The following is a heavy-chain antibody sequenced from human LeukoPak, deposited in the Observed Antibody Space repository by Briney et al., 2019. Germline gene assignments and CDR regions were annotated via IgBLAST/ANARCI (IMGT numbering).Heavy chain of an antibody. V-gene: IGHV3-21*01. CDR1: GFTFSSYR. J-gene: IGHJ3*02. Sequence: GGSLRLSCAASGFTFSSYRVNWVRQAPGKGLEWVSSISSSSSYIYYADSVKGRFTISRDNAKNSLYLQMNSLRAEDTAVYYCASQQRTYYDFWSGYFPTNAFDIWGQGTMVTVSS. CDR2: ISSSSSYI. D-gene: IGHD3-3*01. CDR3: ASQQRTYYDFWSGYFPTNAFDI.